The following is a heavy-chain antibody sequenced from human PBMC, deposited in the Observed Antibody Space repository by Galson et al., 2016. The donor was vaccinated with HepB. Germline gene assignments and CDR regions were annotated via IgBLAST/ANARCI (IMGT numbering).Heavy chain of an antibody. V-gene: IGHV3-23*01. Sequence: SLRLSCAASGFTFRNYGMTWVRQAPGKGLEVVSSISRSGDSTDYVDSVKGRFTISRDNSKKTLYLQMNSLHQGPVGLPPGTLLQEHLWG. J-gene: IGHJ6*01. CDR1: GFTFRNYG. CDR3: TLLQEHL. CDR2: ISRSGDST.